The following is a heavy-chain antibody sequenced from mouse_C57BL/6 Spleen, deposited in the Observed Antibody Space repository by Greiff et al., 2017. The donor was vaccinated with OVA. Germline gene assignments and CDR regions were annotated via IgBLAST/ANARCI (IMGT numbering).Heavy chain of an antibody. D-gene: IGHD1-1*01. CDR2: IDPSDSYT. Sequence: VQLQQPGAELVKPGASVKLSCKASGYTFTSYWMQWVKQRPGQGLEWIGEIDPSDSYTNYHQKFKGKATLTVDTSSSTAYMQLSSLTSEDSAVYYCARPLSGSSLDYWGQGTTLTVSS. J-gene: IGHJ2*01. CDR1: GYTFTSYW. V-gene: IGHV1-50*01. CDR3: ARPLSGSSLDY.